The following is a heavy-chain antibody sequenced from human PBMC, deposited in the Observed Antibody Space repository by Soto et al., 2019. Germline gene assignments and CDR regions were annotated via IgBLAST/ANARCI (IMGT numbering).Heavy chain of an antibody. D-gene: IGHD3-3*01. V-gene: IGHV1-18*01. CDR1: EYTLTTKG. CDR3: VRDYDFWSGSNSCFDY. Sequence: ASVKVSCKAPEYTLTTKGITWGRQDPGQGLEWMGWIGAHDGSTNYAQKFRGRVTMTTDTSSNTVYMELRSLRAEDTAVYYCVRDYDFWSGSNSCFDYWGQGTLVTVSS. J-gene: IGHJ4*02. CDR2: IGAHDGST.